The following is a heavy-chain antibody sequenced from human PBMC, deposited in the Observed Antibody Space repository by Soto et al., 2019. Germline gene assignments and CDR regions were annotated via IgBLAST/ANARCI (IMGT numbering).Heavy chain of an antibody. CDR3: ARVLKGSGSPLVDY. CDR2: IYYSGNT. V-gene: IGHV4-30-4*01. Sequence: QVQLQESGPGRVKPSQTLSLTCTVSGGSISSGDYYWSWIRQPPGKGLEWIGYIYYSGNTYYNPSLKSRVSISVDTYKNQFSLKLSSVTAADTAVYYCARVLKGSGSPLVDYWGQGTLVTVSS. J-gene: IGHJ4*02. D-gene: IGHD3-10*01. CDR1: GGSISSGDYY.